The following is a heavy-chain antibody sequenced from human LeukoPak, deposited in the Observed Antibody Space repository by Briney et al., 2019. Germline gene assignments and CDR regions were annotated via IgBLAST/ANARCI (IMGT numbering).Heavy chain of an antibody. Sequence: GGSLRLSCAASGFTFDDYGMSWVRQAPGKGLEWVSGINWNGGSTGYADSVEGRFTISRDNAKNSLYLQMNSLRAEDTALYYCARANQWLVPDWFDPWGQGTLVTVSS. CDR3: ARANQWLVPDWFDP. D-gene: IGHD6-19*01. J-gene: IGHJ5*02. V-gene: IGHV3-20*04. CDR1: GFTFDDYG. CDR2: INWNGGST.